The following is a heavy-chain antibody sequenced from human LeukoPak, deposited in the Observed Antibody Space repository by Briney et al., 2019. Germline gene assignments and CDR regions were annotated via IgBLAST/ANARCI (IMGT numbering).Heavy chain of an antibody. Sequence: ASVRVSCKASGYTFTSYGISWVRQAPGQGLEWMGWISAYNGNTNYAQKLQGRVTITADESTSTAYMELSSLRSDDTALYYCATAQNNIWPPAPIDYWGQGTLVTVSS. CDR1: GYTFTSYG. CDR3: ATAQNNIWPPAPIDY. J-gene: IGHJ4*02. CDR2: ISAYNGNT. D-gene: IGHD1/OR15-1a*01. V-gene: IGHV1-18*01.